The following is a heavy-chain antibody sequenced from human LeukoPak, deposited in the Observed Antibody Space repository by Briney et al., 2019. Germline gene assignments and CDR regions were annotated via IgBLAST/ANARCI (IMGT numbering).Heavy chain of an antibody. CDR3: ARKAAGPTFDY. CDR1: GFTFSSYW. D-gene: IGHD6-13*01. J-gene: IGHJ4*02. Sequence: PGGSLRLSCAASGFTFSSYWMHWVRQAPGKGLVWVSRINSDGSSTNYADSVKGRFTIPRGNAENTLYLQMNSLRAEDTAVYYCARKAAGPTFDYWGQGTLVTVSS. CDR2: INSDGSST. V-gene: IGHV3-74*01.